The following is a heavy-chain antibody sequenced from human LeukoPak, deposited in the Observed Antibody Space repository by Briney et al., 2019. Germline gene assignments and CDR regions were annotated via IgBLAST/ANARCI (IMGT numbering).Heavy chain of an antibody. CDR3: ARVPYYDTLTGYYSPYFDY. J-gene: IGHJ4*02. Sequence: PGGSLRLSCAASGFTFSSYEMNWVRQAPGKGLEWVSYISSSGSTIYYADSVKGRFTISRDNAKNSLYLQMNSLGAEDTAVYYCARVPYYDTLTGYYSPYFDYWGQGTLVTVSS. CDR1: GFTFSSYE. V-gene: IGHV3-48*03. CDR2: ISSSGSTI. D-gene: IGHD3-9*01.